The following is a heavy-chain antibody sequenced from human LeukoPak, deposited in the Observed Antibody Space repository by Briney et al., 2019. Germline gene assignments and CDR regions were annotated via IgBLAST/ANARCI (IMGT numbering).Heavy chain of an antibody. V-gene: IGHV1-2*02. Sequence: ASVKVSCKASGYTFTGYYMHWVRQAPGQGLEWMGWINPNSGGTTYAQNFPGRVAMTRDTSISTAYMELSRLRSDDTAVYYWARLVYWGGDCAYWYFDLWGRGTLVTVSS. CDR3: ARLVYWGGDCAYWYFDL. D-gene: IGHD2-21*02. J-gene: IGHJ2*01. CDR2: INPNSGGT. CDR1: GYTFTGYY.